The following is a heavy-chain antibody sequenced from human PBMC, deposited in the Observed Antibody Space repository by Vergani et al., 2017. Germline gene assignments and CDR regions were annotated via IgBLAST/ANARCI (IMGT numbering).Heavy chain of an antibody. CDR2: IYTSGST. J-gene: IGHJ5*02. CDR3: ARAEDDFWSGYPKNWFDP. V-gene: IGHV4-61*02. CDR1: GGSISSGSYY. D-gene: IGHD3-3*01. Sequence: QVQLQESGPGLVKPSQTLFLTCTVSGGSISSGSYYWSWIRQPAGKGLEWIGRIYTSGSTNYNPSLKSRVTISVDTSKNQFSLKLSSVTAADTAVYYCARAEDDFWSGYPKNWFDPWGQGTLVTVSS.